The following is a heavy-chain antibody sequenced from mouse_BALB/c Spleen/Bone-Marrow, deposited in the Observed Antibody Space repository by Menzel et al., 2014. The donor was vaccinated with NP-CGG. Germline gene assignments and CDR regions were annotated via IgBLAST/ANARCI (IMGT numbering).Heavy chain of an antibody. V-gene: IGHV1S135*01. CDR2: IDPYYGGT. Sequence: LEWIGNIDPYYGGTSYNQKFKGKATLTVDKSSSTAYMQLKSLTSEDSAVYYCARYGNYGFDYWGQGTTLTVSS. J-gene: IGHJ2*01. D-gene: IGHD2-10*02. CDR3: ARYGNYGFDY.